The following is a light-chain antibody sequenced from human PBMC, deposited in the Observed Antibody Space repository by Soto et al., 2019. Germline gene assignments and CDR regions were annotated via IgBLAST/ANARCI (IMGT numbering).Light chain of an antibody. J-gene: IGLJ1*01. CDR1: SSKIGSNY. CDR3: AAWDDSLSGRV. V-gene: IGLV1-47*01. Sequence: QSVLTQPPSASGTPGQRVTISCSGSSSKIGSNYVYWYQQLPGTAPKLLIYRNNQRPSGVPDRLSGSKSGTSASLAISGLRSEDEADYYCAAWDDSLSGRVFGTGTKLTVL. CDR2: RNN.